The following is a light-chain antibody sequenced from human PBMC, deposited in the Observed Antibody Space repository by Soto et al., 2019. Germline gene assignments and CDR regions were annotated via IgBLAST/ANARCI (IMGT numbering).Light chain of an antibody. J-gene: IGKJ1*01. Sequence: DYQGTQSPSTLSASVGDRVTIACRASQNIYTWLAWYQKKPGIAPKLLIHKASTLESGVPSRFSGSGFGTEFTLTISGLQPEDSATYYCQQYERYSTFGQGTKVDIK. CDR2: KAS. CDR3: QQYERYST. CDR1: QNIYTW. V-gene: IGKV1-5*03.